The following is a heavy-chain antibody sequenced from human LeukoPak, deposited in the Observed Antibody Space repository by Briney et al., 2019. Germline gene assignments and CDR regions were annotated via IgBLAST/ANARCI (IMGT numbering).Heavy chain of an antibody. CDR3: AKDTYMTTRYYYYGMDV. D-gene: IGHD4-11*01. J-gene: IGHJ6*02. V-gene: IGHV3-30*18. CDR1: GFTFSSYG. CDR2: ISYDGNNK. Sequence: GGSLRLSCAASGFTFSSYGMHWVRQAPGEGLEWVAVISYDGNNKYYADSVKGRFTISRDNSKNTLYLQMNSLRAEDTAVYYCAKDTYMTTRYYYYGMDVWGQGTTVTVSS.